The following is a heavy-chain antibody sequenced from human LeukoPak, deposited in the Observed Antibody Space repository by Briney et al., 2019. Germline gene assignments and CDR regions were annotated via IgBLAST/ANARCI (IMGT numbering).Heavy chain of an antibody. D-gene: IGHD6-13*01. CDR2: ISWNSGSI. Sequence: PGGSLRLSCAASGFTFSSYWMHWVRQAPGKGLEWVSGISWNSGSIGYADSVKGRFTISRDNAKNSLYLQMNSLRAEDTALYYCAKDISAGVSAAGDYWGQGTLVTVSS. V-gene: IGHV3-9*01. J-gene: IGHJ4*02. CDR3: AKDISAGVSAAGDY. CDR1: GFTFSSYW.